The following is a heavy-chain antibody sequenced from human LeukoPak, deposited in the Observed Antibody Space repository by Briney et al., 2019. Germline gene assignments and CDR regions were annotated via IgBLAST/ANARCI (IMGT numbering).Heavy chain of an antibody. V-gene: IGHV4-59*01. D-gene: IGHD6-19*01. CDR1: GGPINSYY. J-gene: IGHJ4*02. Sequence: PSETVSLTCSVSGGPINSYYWPWIRQPPGKGLDGVGYIYFSGSATYNPSLKGRVTTSIVTSKNQLSLSLPSVTPADTAIYYCAGPHYSSGWLDYWGPGTVVTVSS. CDR3: AGPHYSSGWLDY. CDR2: IYFSGSA.